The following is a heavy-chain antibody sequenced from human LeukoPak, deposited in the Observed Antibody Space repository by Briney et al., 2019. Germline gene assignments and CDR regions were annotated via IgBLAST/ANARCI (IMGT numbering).Heavy chain of an antibody. J-gene: IGHJ4*02. CDR3: ARGVLVFANDY. Sequence: ASVKVSCKASGYTFTSYDINWVRQATGQGLEWMGWMNPNSGNTAYAQKFQGRVTMTRSTSISTAYMELSSLRSEDTAVYYCARGVLVFANDYRGQGTLVTVSS. D-gene: IGHD2-21*01. V-gene: IGHV1-8*01. CDR1: GYTFTSYD. CDR2: MNPNSGNT.